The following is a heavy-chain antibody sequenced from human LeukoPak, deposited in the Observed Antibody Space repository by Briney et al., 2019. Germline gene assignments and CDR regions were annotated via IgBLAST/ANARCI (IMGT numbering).Heavy chain of an antibody. J-gene: IGHJ2*01. Sequence: QSGGSLRLSCAASGFTFSSYAMSWVRQAPGKGLEWVSYISSSSSTIYYADSVKGRFTISRDNAKNSLYLQMNSLRAEDTAVYYCAKDPNHYGSGGAWYFDLWGRGTLVTVSS. CDR3: AKDPNHYGSGGAWYFDL. CDR2: ISSSSSTI. D-gene: IGHD3-10*01. CDR1: GFTFSSYA. V-gene: IGHV3-48*04.